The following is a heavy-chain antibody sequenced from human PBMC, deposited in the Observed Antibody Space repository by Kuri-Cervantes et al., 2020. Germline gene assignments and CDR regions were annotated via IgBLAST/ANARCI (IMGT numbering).Heavy chain of an antibody. J-gene: IGHJ5*02. CDR2: INAGNGNT. D-gene: IGHD2-2*01. V-gene: IGHV1-3*01. CDR3: AKGVPAAMLSWFDP. Sequence: ASVKVSCKASGYTFTSYAMHWVRQAPGQRLEWMGWINAGNGNTKYPQKFQGRVTITRDTSASTAYMELSSLRSEDTAVYYCAKGVPAAMLSWFDPWGQGTLVTVSS. CDR1: GYTFTSYA.